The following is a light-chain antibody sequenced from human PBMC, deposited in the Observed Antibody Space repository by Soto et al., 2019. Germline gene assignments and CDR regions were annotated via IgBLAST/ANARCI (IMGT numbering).Light chain of an antibody. V-gene: IGKV3-11*01. Sequence: EMELTQSPPTLYSSLGERATLSCRASQNVANCLDWYQQKPGQAPRLLIYESSNRATGVAARFSGSGSGTDFTLTISSLEPEDFAVYYCQQRSNCARTFGQGTKVDNK. J-gene: IGKJ1*01. CDR1: QNVANC. CDR3: QQRSNCART. CDR2: ESS.